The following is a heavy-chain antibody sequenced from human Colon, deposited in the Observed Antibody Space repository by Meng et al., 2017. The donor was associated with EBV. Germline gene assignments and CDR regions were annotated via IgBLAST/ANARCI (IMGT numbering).Heavy chain of an antibody. J-gene: IGHJ4*02. CDR3: ARRPTGIDY. V-gene: IGHV4-34*12. Sequence: QVQRQEWGEGRLKPWETLDRTCSVNGGCLGGGYWNWIRKTPGKGLEWIGEIIHGGSPSYNPSLKSRVTISIETSKNQLSLMLSSVTAADTAVYYCARRPTGIDYWGQGTRVTVSS. D-gene: IGHD2-8*02. CDR2: IIHGGSP. CDR1: GGCLGGGY.